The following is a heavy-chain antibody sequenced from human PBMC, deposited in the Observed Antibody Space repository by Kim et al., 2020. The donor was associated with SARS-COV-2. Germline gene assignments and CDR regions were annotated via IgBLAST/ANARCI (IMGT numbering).Heavy chain of an antibody. J-gene: IGHJ4*02. CDR2: IGGSGDNT. Sequence: GGSLRLSCAASGFTFSTYAMSWVRQAPGKGLEWVSAIGGSGDNTYYADSVTGRFIISRDNSKNTLYLQMNSLRAEDTAMYYCAKDPRVGGSKWVQGTLVTVSS. CDR1: GFTFSTYA. D-gene: IGHD1-26*01. CDR3: AKDPRVGGSK. V-gene: IGHV3-23*01.